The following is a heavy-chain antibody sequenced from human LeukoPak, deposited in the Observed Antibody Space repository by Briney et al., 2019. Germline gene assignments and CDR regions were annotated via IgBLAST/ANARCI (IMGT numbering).Heavy chain of an antibody. Sequence: GGSLRLSCAASGFMFSSYAMGWVRQAPGKGLEWVSGISGSGAITYYADSVKGRFSISRDNSKNTPYLQMNSLRAEDAAVYYCAKDRDAGTYYFDYWGQGTLVTVSS. D-gene: IGHD2-21*01. CDR3: AKDRDAGTYYFDY. CDR2: ISGSGAIT. CDR1: GFMFSSYA. V-gene: IGHV3-23*01. J-gene: IGHJ4*02.